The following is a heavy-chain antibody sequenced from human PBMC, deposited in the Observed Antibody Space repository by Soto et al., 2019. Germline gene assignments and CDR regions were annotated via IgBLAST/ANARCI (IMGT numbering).Heavy chain of an antibody. J-gene: IGHJ4*02. CDR1: GASLARGGFY. CDR2: IYYSGST. D-gene: IGHD3-9*01. V-gene: IGHV4-31*11. Sequence: QVQLQESGPGVVKPSQTLSLTCAVSGASLARGGFYWIWIRQYPGKGLEWIGDIYYSGSTRYNPSLKSRITISVDSSKNQFSLELSSVTAADTALYYCATYYDILTGPMGPLTYWGPGILVTASS. CDR3: ATYYDILTGPMGPLTY.